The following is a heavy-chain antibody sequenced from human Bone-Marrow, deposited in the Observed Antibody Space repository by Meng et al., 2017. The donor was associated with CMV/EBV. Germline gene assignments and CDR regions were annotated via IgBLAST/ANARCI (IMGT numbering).Heavy chain of an antibody. J-gene: IGHJ4*01. V-gene: IGHV4-38-2*02. Sequence: SETLSLTCTVSGYSISSGYYWGWIRQPPGKGLEWIGSIYHSGSTYYNPSLKSRVTILVDTSKNQFSLKLTSMTTADTAVYYCARLVPSSFYFDLWGHGTLVTVSS. CDR2: IYHSGST. CDR1: GYSISSGYY. D-gene: IGHD2-2*01. CDR3: ARLVPSSFYFDL.